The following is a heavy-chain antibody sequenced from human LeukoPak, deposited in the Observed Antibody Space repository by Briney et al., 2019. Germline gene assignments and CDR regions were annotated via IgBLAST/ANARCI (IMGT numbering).Heavy chain of an antibody. CDR1: GGSISSGGYY. CDR3: ASMLAARPFDY. Sequence: SQTLSLTCTVSGGSISSGGYYWSWIRQPPGKGLKWIGYIYHSGSTYYNPSLKSRVTISVDRSKNQFSLKLSSVTAADTAVYYCASMLAARPFDYWGQGTLVTVSS. D-gene: IGHD6-6*01. V-gene: IGHV4-30-2*01. J-gene: IGHJ4*02. CDR2: IYHSGST.